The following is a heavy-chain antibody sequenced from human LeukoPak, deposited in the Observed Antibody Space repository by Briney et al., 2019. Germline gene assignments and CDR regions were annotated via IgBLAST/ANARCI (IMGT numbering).Heavy chain of an antibody. D-gene: IGHD5-24*01. Sequence: ASVKVSCKASGGTFNSYAISWVRQAPGQGLEWMGGIMPLFGTANYAQEFQGRVTFTTDESASTAYMEVSSLRSEDTAVYYCASGSLGDGYGVGDYYQYMDIWGKGTTVTVSS. J-gene: IGHJ6*03. CDR3: ASGSLGDGYGVGDYYQYMDI. CDR1: GGTFNSYA. V-gene: IGHV1-69*05. CDR2: IMPLFGTA.